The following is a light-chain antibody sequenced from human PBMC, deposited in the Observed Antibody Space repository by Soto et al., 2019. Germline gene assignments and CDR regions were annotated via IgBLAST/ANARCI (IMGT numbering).Light chain of an antibody. J-gene: IGLJ1*01. CDR1: SGDVGGYNY. CDR2: EVS. V-gene: IGLV2-8*01. Sequence: QSALTQPPSASGSPGQSVTISCTGTSGDVGGYNYVSWYQQHPGKAPKLMIFEVSERPSGVPDRFSASKSGNTASLTVSGLQAEDEADYYCSSYAGSNNYVFGTGTKVNVL. CDR3: SSYAGSNNYV.